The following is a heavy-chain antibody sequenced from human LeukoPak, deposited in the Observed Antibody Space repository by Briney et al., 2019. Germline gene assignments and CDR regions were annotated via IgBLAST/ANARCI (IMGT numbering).Heavy chain of an antibody. J-gene: IGHJ4*02. V-gene: IGHV3-9*03. CDR1: GFTFDDYA. CDR3: TKGTNAGIVGASDS. Sequence: PGGSLRLSCAASGFTFDDYAMHWVRQAPGKGLEWVAGISWNSGGIDYVDSVKGRFTISRDNTKNSLYLQMNSLRVEDMALYYCTKGTNAGIVGASDSWGQGILVTVSS. D-gene: IGHD1-26*01. CDR2: ISWNSGGI.